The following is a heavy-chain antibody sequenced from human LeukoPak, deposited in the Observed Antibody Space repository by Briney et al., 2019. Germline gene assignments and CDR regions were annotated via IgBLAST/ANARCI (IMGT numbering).Heavy chain of an antibody. D-gene: IGHD3-9*01. CDR3: AKQGRDWLRDYYYYMDV. Sequence: GGSLRLSCAASGFTFSDYGMSWVRQAPGKGLDWVSTIGGRGGSTYYADSVEGRFTISRDNSKNTLYLQMNSLRAEDTAVYYCAKQGRDWLRDYYYYMDVWGKGTTVTISS. V-gene: IGHV3-23*01. CDR1: GFTFSDYG. J-gene: IGHJ6*03. CDR2: IGGRGGST.